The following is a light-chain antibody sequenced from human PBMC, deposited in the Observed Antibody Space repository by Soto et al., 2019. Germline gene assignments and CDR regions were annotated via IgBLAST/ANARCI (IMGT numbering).Light chain of an antibody. Sequence: QSVLTQPASVSGSPGQSITISCTGTEVGAHRFVSWYQQVPGTAPKLLIYEVIKRPSGISPRFSGSKAGNTAYLTISGLQADDEADYFCSTYTSASNSFGGGTKVTVL. CDR2: EVI. V-gene: IGLV2-14*01. CDR3: STYTSASNS. CDR1: EVGAHRF. J-gene: IGLJ2*01.